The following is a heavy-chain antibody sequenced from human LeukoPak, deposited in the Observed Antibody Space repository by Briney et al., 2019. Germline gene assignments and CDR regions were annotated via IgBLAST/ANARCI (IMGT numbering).Heavy chain of an antibody. V-gene: IGHV3-30*04. J-gene: IGHJ4*02. D-gene: IGHD3-10*01. Sequence: GGSLRLSCAASGFTFSSYAMHWVRQAPGKGLEWVAVISYDGSNKYYADSVKGRFTISRDNSKNTLYLQMNSLRAEDTAVYYCARPVLLWFGELFGERGFDYWGQGTLVTVSS. CDR1: GFTFSSYA. CDR3: ARPVLLWFGELFGERGFDY. CDR2: ISYDGSNK.